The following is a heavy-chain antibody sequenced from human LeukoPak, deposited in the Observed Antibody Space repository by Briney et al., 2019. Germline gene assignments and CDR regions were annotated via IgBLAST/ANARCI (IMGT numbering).Heavy chain of an antibody. CDR3: AKRGVVIRVILVGFHKEAYYFDS. Sequence: GGSLRLSCAVSGITLSNYGMSWVRQAPGKGLDWVAGISDSGGRTNYADSVKGRFTISRDNPKNTLYLQMNSLRVEDTAVYFCAKRGVVIRVILVGFHKEAYYFDSWGQGALVTVSS. J-gene: IGHJ4*02. CDR1: GITLSNYG. D-gene: IGHD3-22*01. V-gene: IGHV3-23*01. CDR2: ISDSGGRT.